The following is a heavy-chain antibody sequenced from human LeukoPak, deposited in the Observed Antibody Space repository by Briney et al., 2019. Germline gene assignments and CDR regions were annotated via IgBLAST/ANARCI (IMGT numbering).Heavy chain of an antibody. CDR3: ARDGYSYGTDFDY. V-gene: IGHV3-48*03. CDR1: GFTFSSYE. D-gene: IGHD5-18*01. Sequence: PGGSLRLSCVASGFTFSSYEMNWVRQAPGKGLEWLSYIGSSDSTTHYADSVKGRFTISRDNAKNSLYLQMNSLRVEDTAVYYCARDGYSYGTDFDYWGQGTLVTVSS. CDR2: IGSSDSTT. J-gene: IGHJ4*02.